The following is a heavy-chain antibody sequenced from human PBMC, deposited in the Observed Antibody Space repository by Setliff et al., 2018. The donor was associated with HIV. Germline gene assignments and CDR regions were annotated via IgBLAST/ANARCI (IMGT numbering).Heavy chain of an antibody. CDR3: ATNSDTSGYPPPPFDY. D-gene: IGHD3-22*01. Sequence: PSETLSLTCTVSGYSISSSSYYWGWIRQPPGKGLEWIGSISYSGSTYYNPSLKSRVTISVDTSKNQFSLKLSSVTAADTAVYYCATNSDTSGYPPPPFDYWGQGTLVTVSS. CDR1: GYSISSSSYY. V-gene: IGHV4-39*01. J-gene: IGHJ4*02. CDR2: ISYSGST.